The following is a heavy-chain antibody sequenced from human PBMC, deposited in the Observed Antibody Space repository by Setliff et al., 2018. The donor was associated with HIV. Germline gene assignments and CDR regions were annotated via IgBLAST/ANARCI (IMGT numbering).Heavy chain of an antibody. CDR2: INAGTGVT. J-gene: IGHJ4*02. D-gene: IGHD3-16*02. Sequence: ASVKVSCKASGYTFTTYAIHWVRQAPGQRLEWMGWINAGTGVTKFSQKFQDRVTITRDTSANTAYLELTSLRSEDTAVYYCARGPFRAHPLGGYPDYWGQGTLVTVSS. V-gene: IGHV1-3*01. CDR3: ARGPFRAHPLGGYPDY. CDR1: GYTFTTYA.